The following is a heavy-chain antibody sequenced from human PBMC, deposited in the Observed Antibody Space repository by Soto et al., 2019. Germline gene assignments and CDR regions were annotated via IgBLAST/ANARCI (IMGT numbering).Heavy chain of an antibody. D-gene: IGHD4-4*01. Sequence: ASVKVSCKASGYTFTSYYMHWVRQAPGQGLEWMGIINPSGGSTSYAQKFQGRVTMTRDTSTSTVYMELSSLRSEDTAVYYCARGMTTVTGRDYYYYGMDVWGQGTTVTVSS. CDR3: ARGMTTVTGRDYYYYGMDV. J-gene: IGHJ6*02. CDR1: GYTFTSYY. V-gene: IGHV1-46*01. CDR2: INPSGGST.